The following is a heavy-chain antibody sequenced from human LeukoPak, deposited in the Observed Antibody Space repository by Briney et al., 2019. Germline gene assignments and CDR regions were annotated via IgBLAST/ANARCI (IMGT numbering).Heavy chain of an antibody. CDR2: TNGDGTDT. CDR1: GFSFSPTW. J-gene: IGHJ4*02. D-gene: IGHD3-10*01. V-gene: IGHV3-74*01. Sequence: GGSLRLSCAASGFSFSPTWMHWVRQAPGMGLEWVSRTNGDGTDTIYADSVKGRFTISRDNAKNTLYLQMNSLRAEDTAVCYCARGSHGGVDYWGQGTLGTVSS. CDR3: ARGSHGGVDY.